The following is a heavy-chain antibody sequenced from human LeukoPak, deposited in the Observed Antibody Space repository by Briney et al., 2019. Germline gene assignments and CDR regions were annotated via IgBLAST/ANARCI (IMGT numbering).Heavy chain of an antibody. CDR2: ISSSSYI. Sequence: GGSLRLSCAASGFTFSSYSMNWVRQAPGKGLEWVSSISSSSYIYYADSVKGRFTISRDNAKNSLYLQMNSLRAADTAVYYCAKDSGNDWAHFDYWGQGTLVTVSS. V-gene: IGHV3-21*04. CDR1: GFTFSSYS. J-gene: IGHJ4*02. D-gene: IGHD5-12*01. CDR3: AKDSGNDWAHFDY.